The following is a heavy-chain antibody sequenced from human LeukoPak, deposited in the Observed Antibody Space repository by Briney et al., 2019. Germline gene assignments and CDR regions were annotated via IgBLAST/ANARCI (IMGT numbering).Heavy chain of an antibody. V-gene: IGHV4-39*01. CDR1: GFTFSSTWMH. CDR3: ARHPYQLLWLSWLDP. D-gene: IGHD2-2*01. CDR2: IYYRGST. Sequence: GSLRLSCAASGFTFSSTWMHWVRQAPGKGLEWIGSIYYRGSTYYNPSLKSRVTISVDTSKNQFSLKLSSVTAADTAVYYCARHPYQLLWLSWLDPWGQGTLVTVSS. J-gene: IGHJ5*02.